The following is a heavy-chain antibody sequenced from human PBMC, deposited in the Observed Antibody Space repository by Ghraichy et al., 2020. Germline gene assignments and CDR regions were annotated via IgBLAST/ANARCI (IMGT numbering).Heavy chain of an antibody. CDR2: IYSSGYS. D-gene: IGHD2-21*02. CDR3: ARSADRGGAWDY. Sequence: TLSLTCSVSGDSMSSFYWSWIRQPAGKGLEWIGRIYSSGYSNYNPSLKSRVTMSVDRSKNQFSLRMLSVTAADTAVYYCARSADRGGAWDYWGQGTLVTVSS. V-gene: IGHV4-4*07. J-gene: IGHJ4*02. CDR1: GDSMSSFY.